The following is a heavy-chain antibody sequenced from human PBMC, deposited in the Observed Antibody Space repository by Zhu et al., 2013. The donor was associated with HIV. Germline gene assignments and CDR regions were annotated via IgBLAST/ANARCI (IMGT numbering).Heavy chain of an antibody. Sequence: QVQLVQSGAEVKKPGASVKVSCKVSGYTLTELSMHWVRQAPGKGLEWMGGFDPEDGETIYAQKFQGRLTMTEDTSTDTAYMELSSLRSEDTAMYFCTTPSPFETDNLHPTYYFNYWAREPWSPSPQ. J-gene: IGHJ4*02. CDR1: GYTLTELS. V-gene: IGHV1-24*01. CDR3: TTPSPFETDNLHPTYYFNY. CDR2: FDPEDGET. D-gene: IGHD1-1*01.